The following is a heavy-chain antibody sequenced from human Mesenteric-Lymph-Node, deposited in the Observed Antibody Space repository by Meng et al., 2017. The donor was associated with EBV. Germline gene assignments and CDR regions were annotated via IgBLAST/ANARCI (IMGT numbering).Heavy chain of an antibody. CDR1: GYTFTDYY. J-gene: IGHJ4*02. CDR2: INPNSGDT. CDR3: ARVHLGYDSSWYEFDH. D-gene: IGHD6-13*01. V-gene: IGHV1-2*06. Sequence: QVQLVQSGAEVKKPGASVKVSCKASGYTFTDYYMHWVRPAPGQGLEWMERINPNSGDTNYAQSFQGRVTMTRDTSINTAFMELSRLKSDDTAVYYCARVHLGYDSSWYEFDHWGQGTLVTVSS.